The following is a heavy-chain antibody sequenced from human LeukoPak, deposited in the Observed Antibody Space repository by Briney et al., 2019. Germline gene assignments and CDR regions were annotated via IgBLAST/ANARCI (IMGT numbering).Heavy chain of an antibody. J-gene: IGHJ4*02. CDR2: TSYDEINK. V-gene: IGHV3-30-3*02. CDR3: AKICGSCQSGIFDY. Sequence: GGSLRLSCAASGFTFSSHAMHWVRQAPGKGLEWVSVTSYDEINKFYADSVKGRFTISRDNSKNTVYLQMNSLRAEDTAVYYCAKICGSCQSGIFDYWGQGTLVTVSS. CDR1: GFTFSSHA. D-gene: IGHD2-15*01.